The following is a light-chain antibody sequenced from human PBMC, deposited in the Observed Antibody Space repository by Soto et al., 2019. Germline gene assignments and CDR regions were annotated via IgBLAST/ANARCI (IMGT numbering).Light chain of an antibody. J-gene: IGLJ1*01. Sequence: QSALTQPRSVSGSPGQSVTISCTGTSSDVGDYNYVSWYQQHPGKAPKLMIYDVSKRPSGVPDRFSGSKSGTTASLTISGLQAEDAADYYCCSYAGSYYVFGTGTKLTVL. CDR1: SSDVGDYNY. V-gene: IGLV2-11*01. CDR2: DVS. CDR3: CSYAGSYYV.